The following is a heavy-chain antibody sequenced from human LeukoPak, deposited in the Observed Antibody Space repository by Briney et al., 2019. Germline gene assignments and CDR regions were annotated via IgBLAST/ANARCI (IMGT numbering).Heavy chain of an antibody. V-gene: IGHV3-23*01. Sequence: PGGSLRLSCTASGFTFSSYAMSWVRQAPGKGLEWVSAISGSGGSTYYADSVKGRFTISRDNSKNTLYLQMNSLRAEDTAVYYCAKPRTMVTTKYYFDYWGQGTLVTVSS. J-gene: IGHJ4*02. CDR2: ISGSGGST. CDR3: AKPRTMVTTKYYFDY. CDR1: GFTFSSYA. D-gene: IGHD4-17*01.